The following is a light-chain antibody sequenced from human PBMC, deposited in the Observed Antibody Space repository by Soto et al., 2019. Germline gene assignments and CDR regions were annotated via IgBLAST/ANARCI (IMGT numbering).Light chain of an antibody. CDR3: QQYASSPKT. V-gene: IGKV3-20*01. J-gene: IGKJ2*01. Sequence: EIVLTQSPGTLSLSPGERATLSCRASQSVSSSYLAWYQQKPGQAPRLLIYGASSRATGFPDRFSGSGSGTDFPLTISRLEPEDFAVYYCQQYASSPKTFGQGTKLEIK. CDR2: GAS. CDR1: QSVSSSY.